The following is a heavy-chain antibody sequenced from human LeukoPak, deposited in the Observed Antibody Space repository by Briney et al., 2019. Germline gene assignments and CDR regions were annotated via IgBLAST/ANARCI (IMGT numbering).Heavy chain of an antibody. V-gene: IGHV1-18*01. CDR2: ISAYNGNT. CDR1: GYTFTTYG. Sequence: GAPVKVSCKASGYTFTTYGISWVRQAPGQGLEWMGWISAYNGNTNYAQKLQGRVTMTTDTSTSTAYMELRSLRSDDTAVYYCARDATYDSSGYRAYDIWGQGTMVTVSS. J-gene: IGHJ3*02. CDR3: ARDATYDSSGYRAYDI. D-gene: IGHD3-22*01.